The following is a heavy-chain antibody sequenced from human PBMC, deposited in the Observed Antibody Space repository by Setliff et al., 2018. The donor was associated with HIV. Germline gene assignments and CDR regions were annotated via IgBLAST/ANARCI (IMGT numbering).Heavy chain of an antibody. Sequence: PSETLSLTCAVYGGSFSDYYWSWIRQPPGKGLEWIGRIYTSGSTNYNPSLKSRVTISVDTSKNQFSLKLSSVTAADTAVYYCARDGYSSSWYVISGSFDYWGQGILVTVS. CDR2: IYTSGST. CDR1: GGSFSDYY. D-gene: IGHD6-13*01. V-gene: IGHV4-4*07. J-gene: IGHJ4*02. CDR3: ARDGYSSSWYVISGSFDY.